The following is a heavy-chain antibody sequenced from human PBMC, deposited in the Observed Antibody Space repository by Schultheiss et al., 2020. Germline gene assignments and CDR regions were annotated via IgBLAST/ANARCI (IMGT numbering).Heavy chain of an antibody. CDR2: ITWDGAT. D-gene: IGHD3-16*01. CDR3: AKERGSGVHRYYFGQ. CDR1: GFTFSSYA. V-gene: IGHV3-43*01. J-gene: IGHJ4*02. Sequence: GGSLRLSCAASGFTFSSYAMSWVRQAPGKGLEWVSLITWDGATYYADSVKGRFAISRDNSKNSLYLQMNSLRTEDTALYYCAKERGSGVHRYYFGQWGQGTQVTVSS.